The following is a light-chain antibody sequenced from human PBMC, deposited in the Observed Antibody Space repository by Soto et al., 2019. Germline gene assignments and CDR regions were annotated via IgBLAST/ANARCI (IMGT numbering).Light chain of an antibody. CDR2: DAF. CDR3: QQPSSWPT. V-gene: IGKV3-11*01. CDR1: QSVSSN. J-gene: IGKJ2*01. Sequence: EIVLTQSPATLSLSPGERATLSCRASQSVSSNLAWYQQKLGQAPRLLIYDAFNRATGIPARFSGSGSGTDFTLTSSNPEPDDSAVYYCQQPSSWPTFGQGTKLEIK.